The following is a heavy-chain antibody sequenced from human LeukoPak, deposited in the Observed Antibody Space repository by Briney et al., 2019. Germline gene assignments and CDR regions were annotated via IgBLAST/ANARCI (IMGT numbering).Heavy chain of an antibody. CDR2: MNPNSGNT. D-gene: IGHD6-13*01. CDR3: ARGVAAASGGDWFDP. CDR1: GYTFTSYD. J-gene: IGHJ5*02. Sequence: ASVKVSCKASGYTFTSYDINWVRQTTGQGLEWMGWMNPNSGNTGYAQKFQGRVTMTRNTSISTAYMELSSLRSEDTAVYYCARGVAAASGGDWFDPWGQGTLVTVSS. V-gene: IGHV1-8*01.